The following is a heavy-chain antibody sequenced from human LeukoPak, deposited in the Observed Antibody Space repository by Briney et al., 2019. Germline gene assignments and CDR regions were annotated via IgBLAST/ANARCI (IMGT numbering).Heavy chain of an antibody. CDR2: IIPIFGTA. V-gene: IGHV1-69*05. CDR3: ARVVYYDILTGYTNYWYFDL. CDR1: GGTFSGYA. D-gene: IGHD3-9*01. J-gene: IGHJ2*01. Sequence: ASVKVSCKASGGTFSGYAISWVRQAPGQGLEWMGRIIPIFGTANYAQKFQGRVTITTDESTSTAYMELSSLRSEDTAVYYCARVVYYDILTGYTNYWYFDLWGRGTLVTVSS.